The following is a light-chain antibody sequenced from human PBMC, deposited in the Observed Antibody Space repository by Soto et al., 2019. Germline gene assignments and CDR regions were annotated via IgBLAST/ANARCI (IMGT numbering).Light chain of an antibody. J-gene: IGLJ1*01. Sequence: QSVLTQPASVSGSLGQSITISCTGSNSDIGSYNRVSWYQQAPDTAPRLILNDVTNRPSGVPDRFSGSKSGNTASLTISGLQAEDEADYYCGSWDSSLSAYVFGTGTKVTVL. CDR2: DVT. CDR1: NSDIGSYNR. CDR3: GSWDSSLSAYV. V-gene: IGLV2-18*02.